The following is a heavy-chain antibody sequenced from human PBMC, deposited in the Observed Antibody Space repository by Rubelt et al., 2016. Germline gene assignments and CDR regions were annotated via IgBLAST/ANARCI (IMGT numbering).Heavy chain of an antibody. Sequence: QVQLQQWGAGLLKPSETLSLTCAVYGGSFNNYYWFWIRQPPGKGLEWIGEVNHNGNTNYNPSLNSRFIISADTSKKQFSLKVTSVTAADTAVYYCARFASGKASHVDFWGQGTLVTVSS. CDR2: VNHNGNT. J-gene: IGHJ4*02. V-gene: IGHV4-34*01. CDR1: GGSFNNYY. D-gene: IGHD3-10*01. CDR3: ARFASGKASHVDF.